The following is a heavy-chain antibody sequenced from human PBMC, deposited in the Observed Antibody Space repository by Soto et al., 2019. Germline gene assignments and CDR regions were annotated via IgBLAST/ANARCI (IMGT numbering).Heavy chain of an antibody. V-gene: IGHV1-2*04. Sequence: QVQLVQSGAEVKKPGASVKVSCKASGYTFTGYYMHWVRQAPGQGLEWMGWINPNSGGTNYAQKFQGWVTMTRDTSISTAYMELSRLRSDDTAVYYCARASYYYGSGSYALYYFDYWGQGTLVTVSS. CDR1: GYTFTGYY. J-gene: IGHJ4*02. D-gene: IGHD3-10*01. CDR3: ARASYYYGSGSYALYYFDY. CDR2: INPNSGGT.